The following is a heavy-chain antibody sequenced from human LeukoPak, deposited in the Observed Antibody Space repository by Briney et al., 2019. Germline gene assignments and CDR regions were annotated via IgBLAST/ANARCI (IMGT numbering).Heavy chain of an antibody. J-gene: IGHJ5*02. CDR1: GGSISSYY. Sequence: SETLSLTCTVSGGSISSYYWSWIRQPPGKGLEWIGYIYYSGSTNYNPSLKSRVTISVDTSRNQFSLKLSSVTAADPAVYYCGGGPESYCVGDGPLNGFAPWGRETLVTV. D-gene: IGHD2-21*02. CDR2: IYYSGST. CDR3: GGGPESYCVGDGPLNGFAP. V-gene: IGHV4-59*01.